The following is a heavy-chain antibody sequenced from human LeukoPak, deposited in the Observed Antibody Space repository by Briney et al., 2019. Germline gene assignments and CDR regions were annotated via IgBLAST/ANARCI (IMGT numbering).Heavy chain of an antibody. CDR2: ISAYNGNT. D-gene: IGHD1-26*01. CDR3: ARDLGRSGSYENFDY. Sequence: ASVKVSCKASGGTFSSYAISWVRQAPGQGLEWMGWISAYNGNTNYAQKLQGRVTMTTDTSTSTAYMELRSLRSDDTAVYYCARDLGRSGSYENFDYWGQGTLVTVSS. CDR1: GGTFSSYA. J-gene: IGHJ4*02. V-gene: IGHV1-18*01.